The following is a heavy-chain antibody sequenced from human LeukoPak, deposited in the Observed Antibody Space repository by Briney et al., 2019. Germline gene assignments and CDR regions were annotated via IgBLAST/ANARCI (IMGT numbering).Heavy chain of an antibody. CDR2: ISSSGSTI. J-gene: IGHJ5*02. V-gene: IGHV3-11*01. CDR1: GFTFSDYY. Sequence: NPGGSLRLSCAASGFTFSDYYMSWVRQAPGKGLEWVSYISSSGSTIYYADSVKGRFTISRDNAKNPLYLQMNSLRAEDTAVYYCARAEFYYDSSGYYYFWFDLWGQGTLVTVSS. D-gene: IGHD3-22*01. CDR3: ARAEFYYDSSGYYYFWFDL.